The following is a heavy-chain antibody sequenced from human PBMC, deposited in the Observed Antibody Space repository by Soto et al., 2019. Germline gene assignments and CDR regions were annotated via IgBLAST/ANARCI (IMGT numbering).Heavy chain of an antibody. D-gene: IGHD6-13*01. V-gene: IGHV3-30*18. Sequence: QVELVESGGGVVQPGRSLRLSCAASGFTFSTYGMHWVRQAPGKGLEWVAAMSYDGTKEYYVDSVKGRFTISRDNSRNTLFLQLNSLRAEDTAVYYRAKEYGSTWIDHWGQGTLVTVSS. CDR1: GFTFSTYG. CDR3: AKEYGSTWIDH. CDR2: MSYDGTKE. J-gene: IGHJ4*02.